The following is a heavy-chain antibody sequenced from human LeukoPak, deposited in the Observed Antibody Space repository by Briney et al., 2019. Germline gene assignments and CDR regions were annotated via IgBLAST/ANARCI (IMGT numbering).Heavy chain of an antibody. D-gene: IGHD3-9*01. J-gene: IGHJ4*02. CDR1: GGSVNSGSHY. CDR2: IYDSGST. V-gene: IGHV4-61*01. Sequence: SEALSLTCTVSGGSVNSGSHYWTWIRQPPGKGLEWIGYIYDSGSTNYNPSLKSRVTMSVGTSKNQFSLKLSSVTAADTAVYYCARVSIYDILTGYYLGGATFDYWGQGTLVTVSS. CDR3: ARVSIYDILTGYYLGGATFDY.